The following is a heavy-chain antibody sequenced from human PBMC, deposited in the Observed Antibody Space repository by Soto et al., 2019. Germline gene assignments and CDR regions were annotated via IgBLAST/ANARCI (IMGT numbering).Heavy chain of an antibody. D-gene: IGHD3-22*01. Sequence: ASVKVSCKASGYTFTSYGISWVRQAPGQGLEWMGWISAYNGNTNYAQKLQGRVTMTTDTSTSTAYMELRSLRSDDTAVYYCARTYYYDSSGPGDFDLWGRGTLVTVSS. CDR2: ISAYNGNT. CDR3: ARTYYYDSSGPGDFDL. CDR1: GYTFTSYG. V-gene: IGHV1-18*01. J-gene: IGHJ2*01.